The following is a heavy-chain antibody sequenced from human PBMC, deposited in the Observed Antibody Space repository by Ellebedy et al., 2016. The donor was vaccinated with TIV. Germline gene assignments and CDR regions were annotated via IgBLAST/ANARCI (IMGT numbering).Heavy chain of an antibody. CDR3: ARISRDAFDI. CDR1: GLSVSDNGVR. V-gene: IGHV2-70*04. Sequence: SGPTLVKPTQTLTLTCTLSGLSVSDNGVRVSWIRQPPGKDLEWLARIDWDDDTFYSTSLKTRLTISKDTSKNQVVLTMTVMDPVDTATYYCARISRDAFDIWGQGIMVTVSS. J-gene: IGHJ3*02. CDR2: IDWDDDT.